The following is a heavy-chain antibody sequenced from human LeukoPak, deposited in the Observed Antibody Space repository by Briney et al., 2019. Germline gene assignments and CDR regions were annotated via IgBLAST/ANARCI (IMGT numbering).Heavy chain of an antibody. CDR1: GFTFITYG. J-gene: IGHJ4*02. CDR3: GRSAPYDIPSGN. CDR2: MRRDGSDV. V-gene: IGHV3-30*02. D-gene: IGHD3-3*01. Sequence: GGSLRLSCAASGFTFITYGMHWFRQAPGKGPERVSFMRRDGSDVRYADSVKGRFTISRDNSKNTLYLQMNTLRPEDTAVYYCGRSAPYDIPSGNGGRGTVVTVSS.